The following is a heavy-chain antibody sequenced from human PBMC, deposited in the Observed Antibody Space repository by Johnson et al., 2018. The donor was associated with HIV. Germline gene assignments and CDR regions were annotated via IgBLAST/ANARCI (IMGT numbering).Heavy chain of an antibody. D-gene: IGHD1-26*01. Sequence: VQLVESGGGVVRPGGSLRLSCAASGFTFDDYGMTWVRQAPGKGLEWVSGINWNGGSTGYADSVKGRFTISRDDAKNSLYLQMNSLRAEDTALYYGARVWSGSYYSNAFDIWGQGTMVTVSS. CDR3: ARVWSGSYYSNAFDI. V-gene: IGHV3-20*04. CDR1: GFTFDDYG. CDR2: INWNGGST. J-gene: IGHJ3*02.